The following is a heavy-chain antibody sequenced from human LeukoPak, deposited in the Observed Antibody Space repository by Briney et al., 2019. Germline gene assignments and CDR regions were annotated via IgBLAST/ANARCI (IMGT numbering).Heavy chain of an antibody. Sequence: GESLKISCKGSGYSFASYWIDWVRQMPGKGLEWILNIYPGDSDARYSPSFQGQVTISADKSISTAYLQWSSLKASDTGMYYCARQYCGGGSCHQSPWGQGTLVTVSS. CDR1: GYSFASYW. D-gene: IGHD2-15*01. CDR2: IYPGDSDA. V-gene: IGHV5-51*01. J-gene: IGHJ5*02. CDR3: ARQYCGGGSCHQSP.